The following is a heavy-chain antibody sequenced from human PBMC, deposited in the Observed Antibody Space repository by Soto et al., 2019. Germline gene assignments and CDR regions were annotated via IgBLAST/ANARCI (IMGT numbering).Heavy chain of an antibody. V-gene: IGHV4-59*01. CDR3: ARGTFSSGWYVY. CDR1: GGSINNYY. CDR2: IYHTGST. J-gene: IGHJ4*02. D-gene: IGHD6-19*01. Sequence: QVQLQESGPGLVKPSETLSLTCTVSGGSINNYYWSWIRQSPGKGLEWIGYIYHTGSTNYNPSLKIRVTISIDTSKNKFSLKLTSVTAADTAVYYCARGTFSSGWYVYWGQGTLVAVSS.